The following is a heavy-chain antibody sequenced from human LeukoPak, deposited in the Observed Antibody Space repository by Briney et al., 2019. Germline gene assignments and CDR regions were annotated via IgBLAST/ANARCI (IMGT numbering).Heavy chain of an antibody. J-gene: IGHJ4*02. Sequence: PSETLSLTCTVSGGSISSSSYYWGWIRQPPGKGLEWIGSIYYSGSTYYNPSLKSRVTISVDTSKNQFSLKLSSVTAADTAVYYCARHRHYYDSSGYYRSNYFDYWGQGTLVTVSS. V-gene: IGHV4-39*01. CDR1: GGSISSSSYY. CDR2: IYYSGST. CDR3: ARHRHYYDSSGYYRSNYFDY. D-gene: IGHD3-22*01.